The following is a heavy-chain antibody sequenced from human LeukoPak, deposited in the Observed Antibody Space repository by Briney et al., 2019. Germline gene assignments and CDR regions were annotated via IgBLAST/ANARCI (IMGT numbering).Heavy chain of an antibody. CDR3: ALVFYSHYGLGF. J-gene: IGHJ4*02. D-gene: IGHD4-11*01. Sequence: GESLKISCKASGYTFTTSWLGWGRQVPGKGVEWMGIIYPSDSDTRYSPSFQGQVTISADKSITTAFLQWSSVKASDTAMSYGALVFYSHYGLGFWGQGTLVTVSS. V-gene: IGHV5-51*01. CDR2: IYPSDSDT. CDR1: GYTFTTSW.